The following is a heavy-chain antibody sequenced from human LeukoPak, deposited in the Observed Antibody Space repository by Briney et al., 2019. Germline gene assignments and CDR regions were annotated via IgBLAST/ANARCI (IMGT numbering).Heavy chain of an antibody. D-gene: IGHD6-6*01. Sequence: GGSLRLSCAASGFTFSSYAMHWVRQAPGMGLEWVAVISYDGSNKYYADSVKGRFTISRDNSKNTLYLQMNSLRAEDTAVYYCARSSRAFDIWGQGTMVTVSS. CDR2: ISYDGSNK. CDR1: GFTFSSYA. V-gene: IGHV3-30*04. J-gene: IGHJ3*02. CDR3: ARSSRAFDI.